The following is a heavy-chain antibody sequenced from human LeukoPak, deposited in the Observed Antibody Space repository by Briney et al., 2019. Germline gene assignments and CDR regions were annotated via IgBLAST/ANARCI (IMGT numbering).Heavy chain of an antibody. V-gene: IGHV1-2*02. J-gene: IGHJ6*03. Sequence: GASVKVSCKASGYTFTGYYMHWVRQAPGQGLEWMGWINPNSGGTNYAQKFQGRVTMTRDTSISTAYMELSRLRSDDTAVYYCARETSTKDYYMDVWGKGTTVTVSS. CDR1: GYTFTGYY. CDR2: INPNSGGT. CDR3: ARETSTKDYYMDV.